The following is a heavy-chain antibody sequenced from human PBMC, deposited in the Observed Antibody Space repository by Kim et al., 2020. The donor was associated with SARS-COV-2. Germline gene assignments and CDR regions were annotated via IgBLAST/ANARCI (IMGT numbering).Heavy chain of an antibody. CDR3: AREAGGGEALY. V-gene: IGHV4-39*01. CDR2: T. Sequence: TSYTPSLKIRVTISVDTSKNPFSLKLSSVTAADTAVYYCAREAGGGEALYWGQGTLVTVSS. J-gene: IGHJ4*02. D-gene: IGHD3-16*01.